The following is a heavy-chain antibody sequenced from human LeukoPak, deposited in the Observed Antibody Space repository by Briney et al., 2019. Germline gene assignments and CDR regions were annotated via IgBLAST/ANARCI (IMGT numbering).Heavy chain of an antibody. D-gene: IGHD6-13*01. CDR3: AREAGGRELE. V-gene: IGHV3-74*01. J-gene: IGHJ4*02. CDR2: INSDGSST. CDR1: GFTFSSYW. Sequence: GGSLRLSCAASGFTFSSYWMHWVRQVPGTGLVWVSRINSDGSSTSYADSVKGRFTISRDNDKNTLYLQMKSLRAEDTAVYYCAREAGGRELEWGQGTLVTVSS.